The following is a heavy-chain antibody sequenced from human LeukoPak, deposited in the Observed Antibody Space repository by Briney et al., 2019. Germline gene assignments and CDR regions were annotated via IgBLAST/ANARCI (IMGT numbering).Heavy chain of an antibody. J-gene: IGHJ5*02. CDR1: GFSFSNYW. D-gene: IGHD1-1*01. CDR3: ARADNWQSGGA. V-gene: IGHV3-74*01. CDR2: INSDGSYT. Sequence: PGGSLRLSCVASGFSFSNYWMYWGRQAPGKGLVWVSRINSDGSYTDYADSAKGRFTISRENAKDTLYLQMNSLRADDTAVYYCARADNWQSGGAWGQGTLVTVSS.